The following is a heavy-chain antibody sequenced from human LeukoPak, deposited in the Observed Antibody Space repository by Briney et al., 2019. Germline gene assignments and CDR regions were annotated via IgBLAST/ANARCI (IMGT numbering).Heavy chain of an antibody. CDR2: ISSNSSYI. Sequence: GGSLRLSCAASGFTFSSYSMNWGRQAPGKGLELVSSISSNSSYIYYADSVKGRFTISRVNATDSQYLQMNSLIAEDTAVYYCARGPWFGGQGTTVTVSS. CDR1: GFTFSSYS. CDR3: ARGPWF. V-gene: IGHV3-21*01. D-gene: IGHD3-10*01. J-gene: IGHJ6*01.